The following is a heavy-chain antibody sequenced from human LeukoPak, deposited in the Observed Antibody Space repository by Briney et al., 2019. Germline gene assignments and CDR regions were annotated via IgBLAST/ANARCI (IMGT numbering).Heavy chain of an antibody. CDR3: ARGGYSGYVLQYYYYYGMDV. Sequence: PGGSLRLSCAASGFTFSSYWMSWVRQAPGKGLEWVANIKQDGSEKYYVDSVKGRFTISRDNAKNSLYLQMNSLRAEDTAVYYCARGGYSGYVLQYYYYYGMDVWGQGTTVTVSS. D-gene: IGHD5-12*01. CDR1: GFTFSSYW. V-gene: IGHV3-7*01. J-gene: IGHJ6*02. CDR2: IKQDGSEK.